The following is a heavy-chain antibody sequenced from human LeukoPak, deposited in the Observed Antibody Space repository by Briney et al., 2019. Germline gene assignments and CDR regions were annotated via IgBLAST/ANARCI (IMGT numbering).Heavy chain of an antibody. CDR1: GYTFTRYY. V-gene: IGHV1-2*02. CDR2: INPNSGGT. D-gene: IGHD1-26*01. J-gene: IGHJ4*02. Sequence: ASVKVSCKASGYTFTRYYMHWVRPAPGQGLAWMGWINPNSGGTNYAQKFQGRVTMTRDTSISAAYMELSRLRSDDTAVYYCARVISGSYPDYWGQGTLVTVSS. CDR3: ARVISGSYPDY.